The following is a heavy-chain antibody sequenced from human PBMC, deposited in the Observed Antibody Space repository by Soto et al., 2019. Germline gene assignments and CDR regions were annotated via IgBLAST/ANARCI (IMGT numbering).Heavy chain of an antibody. D-gene: IGHD5-12*01. CDR3: ARDYYRFNSGYGFSMDF. CDR1: GFTFSSYA. V-gene: IGHV3-30-3*01. CDR2: ISYDGSNK. Sequence: GGSLSLSCAASGFTFSSYAMHWVRQAPGKGLEWVAVISYDGSNKYYADSVKGRFTISRDNSKNTLYLQMNSLRAEDTAVYYCARDYYRFNSGYGFSMDFWGQGTTVIVSS. J-gene: IGHJ6*02.